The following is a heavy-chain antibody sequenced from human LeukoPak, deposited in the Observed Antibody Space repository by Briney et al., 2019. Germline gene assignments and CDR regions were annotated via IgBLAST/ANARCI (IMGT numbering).Heavy chain of an antibody. D-gene: IGHD3-22*01. V-gene: IGHV1-2*02. CDR3: AREANADSSGYYFGY. Sequence: ASVKVSCKASGYTFTSYDINWVRQATGQGLEWMGWMNPNSGGTNYAQKFQGRVTMTRDTSISTAYMELSRLRSDDTAVYYCAREANADSSGYYFGYWGQGTLVTVSS. CDR1: GYTFTSYD. CDR2: MNPNSGGT. J-gene: IGHJ4*02.